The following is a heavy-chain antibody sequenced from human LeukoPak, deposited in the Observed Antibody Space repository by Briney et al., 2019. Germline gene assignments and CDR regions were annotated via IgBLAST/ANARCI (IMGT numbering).Heavy chain of an antibody. CDR3: AREWKGLIAAAGPPSVYYFDY. CDR1: GFTFSSYE. Sequence: PGGSLRLSCAASGFTFSSYEMNWVRQAPGKGLEWVSYISSSGSTIYYADSVKGRFTISRDNAKNSLYLQMNSLRAEDTAVYYCAREWKGLIAAAGPPSVYYFDYWGQGTLVTVSS. D-gene: IGHD6-13*01. V-gene: IGHV3-48*03. CDR2: ISSSGSTI. J-gene: IGHJ4*02.